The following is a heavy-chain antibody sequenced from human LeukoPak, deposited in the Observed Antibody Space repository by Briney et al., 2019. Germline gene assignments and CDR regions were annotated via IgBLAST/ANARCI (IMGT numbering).Heavy chain of an antibody. CDR3: AKSGCSSTSCYLNY. CDR2: ISYDGSDK. CDR1: GFDFSVYG. D-gene: IGHD2-2*01. Sequence: GRSLRLSCAASGFDFSVYGMHWARQAPGKGPDWVAVISYDGSDKYYPDSVKGRFTLSRDNSKNTLYLQMNTLRTEDTAVYYCAKSGCSSTSCYLNYWGPGTLVTVSS. V-gene: IGHV3-30*18. J-gene: IGHJ4*02.